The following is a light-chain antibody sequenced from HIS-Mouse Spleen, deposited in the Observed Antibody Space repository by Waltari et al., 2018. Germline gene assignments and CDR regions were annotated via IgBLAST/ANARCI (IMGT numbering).Light chain of an antibody. CDR3: QVWDSSSDHRV. V-gene: IGLV3-21*02. Sequence: SYVLTQPPSVSVAPGQTARITCGGNNIGSKSVPWYQQKPGQAPVLAVYDDSDRPPGIPERFSGSNSGNTATLTISRVEAGDEADYYCQVWDSSSDHRVFGGGTKLTVL. CDR2: DDS. CDR1: NIGSKS. J-gene: IGLJ3*02.